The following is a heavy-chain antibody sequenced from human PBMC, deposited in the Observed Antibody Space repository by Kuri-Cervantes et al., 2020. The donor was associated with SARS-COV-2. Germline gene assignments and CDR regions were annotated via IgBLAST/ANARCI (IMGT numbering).Heavy chain of an antibody. Sequence: GASLKISCAAAGFTFSSYTMHGGRQAPGKGLEWVAVISYDGTNKYYADSVTGGFTISREDSKHTLYLQMNSLSAEVTAVYYFARGVFYYYMDVWGKGTTVTVSS. CDR2: ISYDGTNK. CDR1: GFTFSSYT. D-gene: IGHD6-13*01. V-gene: IGHV3-30-3*01. CDR3: ARGVFYYYMDV. J-gene: IGHJ6*03.